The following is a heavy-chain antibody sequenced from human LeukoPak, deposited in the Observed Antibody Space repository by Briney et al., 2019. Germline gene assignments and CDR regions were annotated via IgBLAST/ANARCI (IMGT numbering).Heavy chain of an antibody. CDR1: GFTFSSYS. V-gene: IGHV3-23*01. CDR3: ANQPTVVTPNADY. Sequence: GGSLRLSCAASGFTFSSYSMNWARQAPGKGLEWVSAISGSGGSTYYADSVKGRFTISRDNSKNTLYLQMNSLRAEDTAVYYCANQPTVVTPNADYWGQGTLVTVSS. J-gene: IGHJ4*02. D-gene: IGHD4-23*01. CDR2: ISGSGGST.